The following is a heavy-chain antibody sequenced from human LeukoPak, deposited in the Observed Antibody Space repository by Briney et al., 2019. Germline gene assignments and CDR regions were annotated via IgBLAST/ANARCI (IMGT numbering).Heavy chain of an antibody. J-gene: IGHJ4*02. V-gene: IGHV5-51*01. D-gene: IGHD3-10*01. CDR1: GYSFTSYW. Sequence: GESLKISCKGSGYSFTSYWIGWVRQMPGKGLEWMGIIYPGDSDTRYSPSFQGQVTISADKSISTAYLQWSSLKASDTAMYYCARHPKVYYGSGSYGQFDYWGQGTLVTVSS. CDR2: IYPGDSDT. CDR3: ARHPKVYYGSGSYGQFDY.